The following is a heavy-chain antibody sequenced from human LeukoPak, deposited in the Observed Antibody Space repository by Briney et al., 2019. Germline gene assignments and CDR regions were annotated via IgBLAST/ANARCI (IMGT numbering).Heavy chain of an antibody. Sequence: GGSLRLSCATSGFTFSSYRMHWVRQAPGKGLVWVSRINSDGSSTTYADSVKGRFAISRDNAKNTLFLQMNSLSPEDTAVYYCARDRSIEDAFDIWGQGTMVTVSS. CDR1: GFTFSSYR. CDR2: INSDGSST. D-gene: IGHD3-3*02. V-gene: IGHV3-74*03. J-gene: IGHJ3*02. CDR3: ARDRSIEDAFDI.